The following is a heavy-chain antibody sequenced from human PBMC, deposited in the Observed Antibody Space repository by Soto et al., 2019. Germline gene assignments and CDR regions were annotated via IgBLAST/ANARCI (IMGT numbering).Heavy chain of an antibody. J-gene: IGHJ4*02. Sequence: GASVKVSCKASGYTFTGYYMHWVRQDPGQGLEWMGWINPNSGGTNYAQKFQGWVTMTRDTSISTAYMELSRLRSDDTAVYYCARDGGYTDPHAIDYWGQGTLVTVSS. CDR2: INPNSGGT. CDR3: ARDGGYTDPHAIDY. V-gene: IGHV1-2*04. CDR1: GYTFTGYY. D-gene: IGHD2-2*02.